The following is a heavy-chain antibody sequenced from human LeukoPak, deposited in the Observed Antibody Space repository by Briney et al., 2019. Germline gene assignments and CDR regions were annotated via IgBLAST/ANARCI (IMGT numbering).Heavy chain of an antibody. D-gene: IGHD3-22*01. CDR3: ARLDYYYDSSGYSY. CDR1: GGTFSSYA. J-gene: IGHJ4*02. Sequence: ASVKVSCKASGGTFSSYAISWVRQAPGQGLEWMGWISAYNGNTNYAQKLQGRVTMTTDTSTSTAYMELRSLRSDDTAVYYCARLDYYYDSSGYSYWGQGTLVTVSS. CDR2: ISAYNGNT. V-gene: IGHV1-18*01.